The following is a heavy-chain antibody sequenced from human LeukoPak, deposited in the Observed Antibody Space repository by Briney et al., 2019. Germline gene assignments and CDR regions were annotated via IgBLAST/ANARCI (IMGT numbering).Heavy chain of an antibody. CDR1: GFTFSSYW. CDR3: ARDPGYGEFDV. Sequence: PGGSLILSCAASGFTFSSYWLSWVRQAPGKGPEFVANIKEDGSEKSYVDSVKGRFTISRDNAKNSVSLQMNSLRAEDTAVYYCARDPGYGEFDVWGQGAMVIVSS. V-gene: IGHV3-7*01. D-gene: IGHD4-17*01. CDR2: IKEDGSEK. J-gene: IGHJ3*01.